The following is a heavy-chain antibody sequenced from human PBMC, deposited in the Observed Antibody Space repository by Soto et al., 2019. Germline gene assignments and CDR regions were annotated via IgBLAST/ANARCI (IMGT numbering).Heavy chain of an antibody. J-gene: IGHJ4*02. CDR3: ARGRYGDY. Sequence: QVHLVQSGAEVKKPGASVKVSCKGSGYGFTTYGITWVRQAPGQGLEWMAWISAHNGNTNYAQKLQGRVTVTRETSTRTAYMGLRRLRSDDTAVYYCARGRYGDYWGQGALVTVSS. V-gene: IGHV1-18*01. CDR1: GYGFTTYG. D-gene: IGHD1-1*01. CDR2: ISAHNGNT.